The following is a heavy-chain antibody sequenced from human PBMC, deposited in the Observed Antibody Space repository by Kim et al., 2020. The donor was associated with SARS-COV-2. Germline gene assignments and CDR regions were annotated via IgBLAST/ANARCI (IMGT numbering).Heavy chain of an antibody. CDR1: GGSISSYY. D-gene: IGHD3-10*01. J-gene: IGHJ5*02. Sequence: SETLSLTCTVSGGSISSYYWSWIRQPPGKGLEWIGYIYYSGSTNYNPSLKSRVTISVDTSKNQFSLKLSSVTAADTAVYYCSRVGDGSGSYSGWFDPWGQGTLVTVSS. V-gene: IGHV4-59*13. CDR2: IYYSGST. CDR3: SRVGDGSGSYSGWFDP.